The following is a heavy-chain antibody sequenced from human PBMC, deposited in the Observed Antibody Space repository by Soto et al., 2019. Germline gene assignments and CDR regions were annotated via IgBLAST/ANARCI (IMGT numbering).Heavy chain of an antibody. Sequence: GESLKISCKGSGYSFTSYWIGWVRQMPGKGLEWMGIIYLGDSDTRYSPSFQGQVTISADKSISTAYLQWGSLKASDTAMYYCARLLPPAAIFSGRTEPPNVGFPYYYGMDVWGQGTTVTVSS. J-gene: IGHJ6*02. V-gene: IGHV5-51*01. D-gene: IGHD2-2*01. CDR2: IYLGDSDT. CDR1: GYSFTSYW. CDR3: ARLLPPAAIFSGRTEPPNVGFPYYYGMDV.